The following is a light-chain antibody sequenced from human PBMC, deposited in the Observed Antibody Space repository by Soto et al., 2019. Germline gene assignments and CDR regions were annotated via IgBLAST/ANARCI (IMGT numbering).Light chain of an antibody. J-gene: IGLJ2*01. CDR1: SSDVGGYNY. CDR2: EVT. Sequence: QSALTQPPSASGSPGQSVTISCTGTSSDVGGYNYVSRYQQHPGKAPKLMIYEVTKRPSGVPDRFSGSKSGNTASLTVSGLQAEDEADYHCSSYAGNNNVIFGGGTKLTVL. CDR3: SSYAGNNNVI. V-gene: IGLV2-8*01.